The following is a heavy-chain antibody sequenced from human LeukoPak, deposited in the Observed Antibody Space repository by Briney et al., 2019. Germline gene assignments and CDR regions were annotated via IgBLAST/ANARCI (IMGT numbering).Heavy chain of an antibody. D-gene: IGHD6-6*01. V-gene: IGHV3-74*01. CDR1: GFTFSSYW. J-gene: IGHJ4*02. Sequence: GGSLRLSCAASGFTFSSYWMHWVRQAPEKGLVWVSRINSDGSSTSYADSVKGRFTISRDNAKNTLYLQMNSLRAEDTAVYYCARASSRYGDYWGQGTLVTVSS. CDR2: INSDGSST. CDR3: ARASSRYGDY.